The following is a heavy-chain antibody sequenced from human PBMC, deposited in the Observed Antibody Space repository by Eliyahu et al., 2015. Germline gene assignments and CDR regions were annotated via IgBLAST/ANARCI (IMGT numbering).Heavy chain of an antibody. V-gene: IGHV3-21*01. D-gene: IGHD6-13*01. CDR2: ISSSSSYI. CDR3: ARAGGIAAARNRGAFDI. CDR1: GXXFSXXS. J-gene: IGHJ3*02. Sequence: EVQLVESGGGLVKPGGSLRLSCAASGXXFSXXSMNWVRQAPGKGLEWXSSISSSSSYIYYADSVKGRFTISRDNAKNSLYLQMNSLRAEDTAVYYCARAGGIAAARNRGAFDIWGQGTMVTVSS.